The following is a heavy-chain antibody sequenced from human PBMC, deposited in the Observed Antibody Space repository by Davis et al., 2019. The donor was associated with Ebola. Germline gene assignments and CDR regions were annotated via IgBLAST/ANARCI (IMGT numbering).Heavy chain of an antibody. V-gene: IGHV4-59*08. J-gene: IGHJ3*02. D-gene: IGHD2/OR15-2a*01. CDR1: GGSISSYY. Sequence: PGGSLRLSCTVSGGSISSYYWSWIRQPPGKGLEWIGYIYYSGSTNYNPSLKSRVTISVDTSKNQFSLKLSSVTAADTAVYYCARGTTARAFDIWGQGTMVTVSS. CDR3: ARGTTARAFDI. CDR2: IYYSGST.